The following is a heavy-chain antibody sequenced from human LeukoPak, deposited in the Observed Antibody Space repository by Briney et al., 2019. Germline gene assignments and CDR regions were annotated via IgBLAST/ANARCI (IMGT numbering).Heavy chain of an antibody. CDR2: INHSRST. D-gene: IGHD3-10*01. CDR3: AGRRKEYYYGSGSYYKVLWWFGP. Sequence: PSETLSLTCAVYGGSFSGYYWSWIRQPPGKGREWIGEINHSRSTNYNPSLKSRVTISVDKSKNQFSLKLRSVTAADTAVYYCAGRRKEYYYGSGSYYKVLWWFGPWGQGTLVTVSS. J-gene: IGHJ5*02. V-gene: IGHV4-34*01. CDR1: GGSFSGYY.